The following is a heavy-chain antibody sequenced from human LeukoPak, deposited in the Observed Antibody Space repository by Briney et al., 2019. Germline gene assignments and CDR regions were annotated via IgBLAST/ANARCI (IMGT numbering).Heavy chain of an antibody. Sequence: PGRSLRLSCVTSTFTFNNHGMHWVRQALGKGLEWVAVIAADGGVKHYTYSVKGRFVLTRDDSKNTVYLEMNNVKVEDTAVYYCAREATWGQWYFDHWGQGAPVIVSS. CDR2: IAADGGVK. D-gene: IGHD6-19*01. CDR1: TFTFNNHG. CDR3: AREATWGQWYFDH. J-gene: IGHJ4*02. V-gene: IGHV3-30*03.